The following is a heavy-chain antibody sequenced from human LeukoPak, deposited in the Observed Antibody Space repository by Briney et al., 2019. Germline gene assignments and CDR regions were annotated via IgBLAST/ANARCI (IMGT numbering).Heavy chain of an antibody. D-gene: IGHD3-10*01. CDR2: INPNSGGT. CDR1: GYTFTGYY. J-gene: IGHJ4*02. V-gene: IGHV1-2*02. Sequence: ASVTVSCKASGYTFTGYYMHWVRQAPGQGLEWMGWINPNSGGTNYAQKFQGRVTMTRDTSISTAYMELSRLRSDDTAVYYCARGNLFDYYGSGSYNWWGQGTLVTVSS. CDR3: ARGNLFDYYGSGSYNW.